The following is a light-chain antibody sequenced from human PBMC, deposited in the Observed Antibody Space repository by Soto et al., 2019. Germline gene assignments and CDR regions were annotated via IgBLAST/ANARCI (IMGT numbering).Light chain of an antibody. CDR3: CSYAGSSTWV. CDR1: SSDVGSSNL. CDR2: EVS. V-gene: IGLV2-23*02. Sequence: QSALTQPASVSGSPGQSITISCTGTSSDVGSSNLVSWYQQHQGKPSKLMLDEVSKRPSGVSNRFSGSKSGNTASLTISGLQAEDEADYYCCSYAGSSTWVFGGGTKVTVL. J-gene: IGLJ3*02.